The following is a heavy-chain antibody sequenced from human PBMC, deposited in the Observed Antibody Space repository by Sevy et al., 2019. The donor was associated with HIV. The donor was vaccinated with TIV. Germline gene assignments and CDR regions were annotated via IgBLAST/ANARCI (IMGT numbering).Heavy chain of an antibody. CDR1: GYTLTELS. V-gene: IGHV1-24*01. J-gene: IGHJ3*02. D-gene: IGHD3-3*01. CDR2: FDPEDGET. Sequence: ASVKVSCKVSGYTLTELSMHWVRQAPGKGLEWMGGFDPEDGETIYAQKFQGRVTMTEDTSTDTAYMELSSLRSEDTAVYYCATVSVGFCNGYYKSAFDIWGQGTMVTVSS. CDR3: ATVSVGFCNGYYKSAFDI.